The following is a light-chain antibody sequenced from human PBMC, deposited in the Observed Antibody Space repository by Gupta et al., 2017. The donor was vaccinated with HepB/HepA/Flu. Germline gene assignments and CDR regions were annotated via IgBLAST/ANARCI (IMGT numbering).Light chain of an antibody. CDR3: QQLNSYS. Sequence: DIQLTQSPSFLSASVGDRVTITCRASQGISSYLAWYQQKPGKAPKLLIDAASTLQSVVQSRFSGSGSGTEFTLTISSLQPEDFATYYCQQLNSYSFGGGTKVEIK. CDR1: QGISSY. CDR2: AAS. V-gene: IGKV1-9*01. J-gene: IGKJ4*01.